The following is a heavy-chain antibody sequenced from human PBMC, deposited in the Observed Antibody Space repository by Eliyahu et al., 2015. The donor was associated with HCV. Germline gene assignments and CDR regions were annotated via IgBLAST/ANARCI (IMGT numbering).Heavy chain of an antibody. CDR1: GGSISXSSYY. D-gene: IGHD3-22*01. CDR2: IYYSGST. V-gene: IGHV4-39*01. Sequence: QLQLQESGPGLVKPSETLSLTCTVXGGSISXSSYYWAWIRQPPGMGLEWIATIYYSGSTHYNPSXKSRVTISVDTSKNEFSLKLRSVNAADTAVYYCARQEPFTMIVVDGAFDIWGQGTMVTVSS. CDR3: ARQEPFTMIVVDGAFDI. J-gene: IGHJ3*02.